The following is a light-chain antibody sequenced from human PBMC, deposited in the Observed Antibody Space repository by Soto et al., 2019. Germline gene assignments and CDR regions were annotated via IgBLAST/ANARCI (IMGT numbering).Light chain of an antibody. V-gene: IGKV1-12*01. Sequence: DIQMTQSPSSVSASVGDRVTITCRAGQGISSWLAWYQKKPGKAPNLLIYAASSLQSGVPSRFSGSESGTDFTLTISSLQPEDCAIYFCQQANSFPITFGQGTRLEIK. CDR1: QGISSW. J-gene: IGKJ5*01. CDR3: QQANSFPIT. CDR2: AAS.